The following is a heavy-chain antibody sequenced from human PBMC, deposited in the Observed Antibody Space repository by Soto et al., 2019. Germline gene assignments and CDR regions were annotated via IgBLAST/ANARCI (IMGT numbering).Heavy chain of an antibody. J-gene: IGHJ3*01. CDR2: IDWDDDK. CDR1: GFSLTTSGMH. Sequence: CGSTLIDRTHTRTLTCTFSGFSLTTSGMHVSWIRQPPGKALEWLARIDWDDDKFYSTSLKTRLTIPRDTSKNQVVLTMTNMDPVDTATYYCARSGGVTGDAFGFWGQGTMVTVSS. CDR3: ARSGGVTGDAFGF. V-gene: IGHV2-70*04. D-gene: IGHD3-10*01.